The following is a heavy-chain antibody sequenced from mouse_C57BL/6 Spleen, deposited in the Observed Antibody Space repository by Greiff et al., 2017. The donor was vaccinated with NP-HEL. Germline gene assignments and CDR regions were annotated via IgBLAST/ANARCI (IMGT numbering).Heavy chain of an antibody. D-gene: IGHD4-1*01. CDR3: ARTVPGTSYAMDY. CDR2: IDPSDSYT. V-gene: IGHV1-69*01. J-gene: IGHJ4*01. CDR1: GYTFTSYW. Sequence: VQLQQPGAELVMPGASVKLSCKASGYTFTSYWMHWVKQRPGQGLEWIGEIDPSDSYTNYNQKFKGKSTLTVDKSSSTAYMQLSSLTSEDSAVYYCARTVPGTSYAMDYWGQGTSVTVSS.